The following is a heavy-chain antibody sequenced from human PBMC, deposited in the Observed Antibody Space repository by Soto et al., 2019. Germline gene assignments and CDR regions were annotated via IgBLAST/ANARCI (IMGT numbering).Heavy chain of an antibody. V-gene: IGHV4-31*03. CDR1: GGSIGSGAYY. D-gene: IGHD4-17*01. CDR2: IYYSGST. Sequence: KPSETLSLTCTVSGGSIGSGAYYWSWLRQHPGKGLEWIGFIYYSGSTYYNPSLKSRVTISIDTSNNHFSLKLSSVTAADTAVYYCAKSYGPTDTWFYPLGQETLVTVSS. CDR3: AKSYGPTDTWFYP. J-gene: IGHJ5*02.